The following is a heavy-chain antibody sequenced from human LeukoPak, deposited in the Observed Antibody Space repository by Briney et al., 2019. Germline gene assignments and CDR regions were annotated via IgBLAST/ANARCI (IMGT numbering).Heavy chain of an antibody. CDR3: ARNRGLGAETYYFDY. J-gene: IGHJ4*02. V-gene: IGHV3-48*03. CDR1: GFTFSSYE. D-gene: IGHD1-26*01. CDR2: ISSSGSTI. Sequence: SGGSLRLSCAASGFTFSSYEMNWVRQAPGKGLEWVSYISSSGSTIYYADSVKGRFTISRDNAKNSLYLQMNSLRAEGTAVYYCARNRGLGAETYYFDYWGQGTLVTVSS.